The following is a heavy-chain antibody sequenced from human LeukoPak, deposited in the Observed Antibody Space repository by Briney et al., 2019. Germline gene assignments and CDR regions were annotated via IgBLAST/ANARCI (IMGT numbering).Heavy chain of an antibody. D-gene: IGHD3-22*01. CDR2: IYTSGST. V-gene: IGHV4-61*02. CDR1: GGSISSGSYY. J-gene: IGHJ4*02. CDR3: ARARGGSPDSSGYYSDY. Sequence: PSQTLSLTCTVSGGSISSGSYYWSWIRQPAGKGLEWIGRIYTSGSTNYNPSLKSRVTISVDTSKNQFSLKLSSVTAADTAVYYCARARGGSPDSSGYYSDYWGQGTLVTVSS.